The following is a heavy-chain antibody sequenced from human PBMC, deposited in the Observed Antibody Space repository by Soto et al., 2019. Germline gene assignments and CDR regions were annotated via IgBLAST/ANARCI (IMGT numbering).Heavy chain of an antibody. V-gene: IGHV1-18*01. Sequence: ASVKVSCKASGYTFTSYGIGWVRQAPGQGLEWMGWISAYNGNTNYAQKLQGRVTMTTDTSTSTAYMELRSLRSDDTAVYYCARAGYCSGGSCQNWLDPWGQGTLVTVSS. D-gene: IGHD2-15*01. CDR3: ARAGYCSGGSCQNWLDP. CDR2: ISAYNGNT. CDR1: GYTFTSYG. J-gene: IGHJ5*02.